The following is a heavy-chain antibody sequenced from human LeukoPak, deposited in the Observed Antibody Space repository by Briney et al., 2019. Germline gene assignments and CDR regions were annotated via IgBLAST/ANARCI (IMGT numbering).Heavy chain of an antibody. Sequence: PSETLSLTCTVSGGSISSSSYHWGWIRQPPGKGLEWVGTISYNEYTYYNPSLRSRVTISADTSKKQFSLELSSVTATDTAVYYCARLEAGLHVTIFGPGSGFDIWGQGTMVTVSS. V-gene: IGHV4-39*01. CDR3: ARLEAGLHVTIFGPGSGFDI. D-gene: IGHD3-3*01. J-gene: IGHJ3*02. CDR1: GGSISSSSYH. CDR2: ISYNEYT.